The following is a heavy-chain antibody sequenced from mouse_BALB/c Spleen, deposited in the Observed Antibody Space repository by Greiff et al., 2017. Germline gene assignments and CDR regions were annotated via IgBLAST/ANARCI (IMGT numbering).Heavy chain of an antibody. CDR2: ISSGSSTI. V-gene: IGHV5-17*02. CDR3: ARSYDYDERFAY. CDR1: GFTFSSFG. J-gene: IGHJ3*01. D-gene: IGHD2-4*01. Sequence: EVQRVESGGGLVQPGGSRKLSCAASGFTFSSFGMHWVRQAPEKGLEWVAYISSGSSTIYYADTVKGRFTISRDNPKNTLFLQMTSLRSEDTAMYYCARSYDYDERFAYWGQGTLVTVSA.